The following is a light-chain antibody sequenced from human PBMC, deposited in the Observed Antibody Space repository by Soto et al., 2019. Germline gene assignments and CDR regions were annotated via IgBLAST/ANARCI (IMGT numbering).Light chain of an antibody. V-gene: IGKV1-33*01. CDR3: QQYDNRPA. Sequence: DLQMTQSPSSLSASVGDRVTITCQASQDISNYLNWYQQKPGKAPKLLIYDASNLETGVPSRFSGSGSRTEFTFTISSLQPEDIATYYCQQYDNRPAFGPGTKVDIK. J-gene: IGKJ3*01. CDR2: DAS. CDR1: QDISNY.